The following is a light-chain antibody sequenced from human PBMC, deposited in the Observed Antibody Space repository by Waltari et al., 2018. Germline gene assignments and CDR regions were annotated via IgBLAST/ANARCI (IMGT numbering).Light chain of an antibody. Sequence: DIVMPQSPDSLAVSLGERAPITCKSSQSVLKSYDNKNYLAWYQQKPRQPPKLLIHWASTRESGVPDRFSGSGSGTEFTLTISSLQAEDVAVYYCQHYYEPPYSFGQGSKLEI. CDR3: QHYYEPPYS. CDR1: QSVLKSYDNKNY. CDR2: WAS. J-gene: IGKJ2*03. V-gene: IGKV4-1*01.